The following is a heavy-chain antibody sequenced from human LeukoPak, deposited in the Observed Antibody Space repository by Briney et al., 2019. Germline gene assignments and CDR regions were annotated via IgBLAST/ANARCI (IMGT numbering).Heavy chain of an antibody. V-gene: IGHV4-59*01. CDR2: IYYSGST. CDR1: GGSISSYY. CDR3: ARLWDGDLDY. D-gene: IGHD4-17*01. J-gene: IGHJ4*02. Sequence: PSETLSLTCTVSGGSISSYYWSWTRQPPGKGLEWIGYIYYSGSTNYNPSLKSRVTISVDTSKNQVSLKLSSVTAADTAVYYCARLWDGDLDYWGQGTLVTVSS.